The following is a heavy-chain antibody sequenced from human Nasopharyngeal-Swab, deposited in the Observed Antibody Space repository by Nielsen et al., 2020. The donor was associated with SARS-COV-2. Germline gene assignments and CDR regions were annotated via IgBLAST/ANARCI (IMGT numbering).Heavy chain of an antibody. V-gene: IGHV4-31*02. CDR2: IYYGGST. CDR1: GGSISSGGYY. J-gene: IGHJ3*01. CDR3: ARDLRSSSWDAFSL. D-gene: IGHD6-13*01. Sequence: SCTVSGGSISSGGYYWSWIRQHPGKGLEWIGYIYYGGSTYYNPSLKSRVTISVDTSKNQFSLKLSSVTAADTAVYYCARDLRSSSWDAFSLWGQGTMVTVSS.